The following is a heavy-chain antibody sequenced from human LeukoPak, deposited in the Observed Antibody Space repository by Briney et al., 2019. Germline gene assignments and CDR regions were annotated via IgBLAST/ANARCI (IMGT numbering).Heavy chain of an antibody. CDR2: ISSSAEIV. CDR1: GFTFSSYE. V-gene: IGHV3-48*03. Sequence: GGSLRLSCAASGFTFSSYEMNWVRQAPGKGLEWVSYISSSAEIVFYTDSVKGRFTVSRDNAKNSLYLQMNSLRGDDTAVYYCANPQSRGYDYLDYWGQGTLVTVSS. D-gene: IGHD5-12*01. J-gene: IGHJ4*02. CDR3: ANPQSRGYDYLDY.